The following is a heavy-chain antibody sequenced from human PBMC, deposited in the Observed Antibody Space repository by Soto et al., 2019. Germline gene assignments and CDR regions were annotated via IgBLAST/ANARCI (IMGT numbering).Heavy chain of an antibody. D-gene: IGHD4-4*01. CDR1: GFTFSSYG. V-gene: IGHV3-30*18. Sequence: QTGGSLRLSCAASGFTFSSYGMHWVRQAPGKGLEWVAVISYDGSNKYYADSVKGRFTISRDNSKNTLYLQMNSLRAEDTAVYYCAKDAHSNYEYGMDVWGQGTTVTVSS. CDR3: AKDAHSNYEYGMDV. J-gene: IGHJ6*02. CDR2: ISYDGSNK.